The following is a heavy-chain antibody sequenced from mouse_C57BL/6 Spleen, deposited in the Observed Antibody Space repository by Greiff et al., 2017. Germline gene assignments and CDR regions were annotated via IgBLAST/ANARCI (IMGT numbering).Heavy chain of an antibody. CDR3: ARSGAWGAYAMDY. V-gene: IGHV1-42*01. CDR2: INPSTGGT. CDR1: GYSFTGYY. J-gene: IGHJ4*01. D-gene: IGHD3-2*02. Sequence: VQLKESGPELVKPGASVKISCKASGYSFTGYYMNWVKQSPEKSLEWIGEINPSTGGTTYNQKFKAKATLTVDKSSSTAYMQLKSLTSEDSAVYYCARSGAWGAYAMDYWGQGTSVTVSS.